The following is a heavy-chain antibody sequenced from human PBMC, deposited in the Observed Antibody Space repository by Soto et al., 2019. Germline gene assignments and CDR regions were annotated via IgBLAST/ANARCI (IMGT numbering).Heavy chain of an antibody. Sequence: GGSLRLSCSASGFTFSEYSMHWVRQAPGKGLQYVSTISSDGDITYYADSVKGRFTSSRDNSKNTLYLQMNSLRPEDTAVYYCVKVSTFYDILTGYYSTNFFDPWGQGTLVTVSS. CDR2: ISSDGDIT. CDR1: GFTFSEYS. J-gene: IGHJ5*02. V-gene: IGHV3-64D*06. CDR3: VKVSTFYDILTGYYSTNFFDP. D-gene: IGHD3-9*01.